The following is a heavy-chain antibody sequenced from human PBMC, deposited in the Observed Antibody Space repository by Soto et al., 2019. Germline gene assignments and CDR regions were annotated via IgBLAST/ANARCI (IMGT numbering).Heavy chain of an antibody. V-gene: IGHV4-31*03. J-gene: IGHJ4*02. CDR1: GGSISSGGYY. D-gene: IGHD6-6*01. CDR3: ARETRGIAARGSLDY. CDR2: IYYSGST. Sequence: KASETLSLTCTVSGGSISSGGYYWSWIRQHPGKGLEWIGYIYYSGSTYYNPSLKSRVTISVDTSKNQFSLKLSSVTAADTAVYYCARETRGIAARGSLDYWGQGTLVTVSS.